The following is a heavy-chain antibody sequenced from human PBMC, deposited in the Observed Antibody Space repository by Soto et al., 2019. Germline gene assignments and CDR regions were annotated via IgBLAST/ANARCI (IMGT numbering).Heavy chain of an antibody. D-gene: IGHD2-15*01. CDR1: GFTVSSNY. CDR2: IYGGGST. CDR3: AREDCSGGSCYSI. V-gene: IGHV3-66*01. Sequence: EVQLVESGGGLVRPGGSLRLSCAASGFTVSSNYMSWVRQAPGKGLEWVSVIYGGGSTYYADSVKGRFTISRDNSKNTLFLQMNSLRAEDTAVYYCAREDCSGGSCYSIWGQGTMVTVSS. J-gene: IGHJ3*02.